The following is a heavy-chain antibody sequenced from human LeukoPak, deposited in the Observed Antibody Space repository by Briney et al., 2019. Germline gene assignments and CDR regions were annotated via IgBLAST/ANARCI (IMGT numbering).Heavy chain of an antibody. CDR2: IYPGDSDT. V-gene: IGHV5-51*01. J-gene: IGHJ4*02. CDR1: GYSFTSYW. D-gene: IGHD3-16*02. CDR3: ARQYYDYVWGSYRLDY. Sequence: GESLKIYCKGSGYSFTSYWIGWVRQMPGKGLECMGIIYPGDSDTRYSPSFQGQVSISADKSISTAYLQWSSLKASDTAMYYCARQYYDYVWGSYRLDYWGQGTLVTVSS.